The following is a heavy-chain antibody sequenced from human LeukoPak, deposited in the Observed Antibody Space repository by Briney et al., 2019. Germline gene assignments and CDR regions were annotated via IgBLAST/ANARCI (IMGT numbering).Heavy chain of an antibody. Sequence: PGGSLRLSCAASGFTFSSYSMNWVRQAPGKGLEWVSSISSSSSYIYCADSVKGRFTISRDNAKNSLYLQMNSLRAEDTAVYYCARFSVIVSYYYGSGSYGYYYYYMDVWGKGTTVTVSS. CDR3: ARFSVIVSYYYGSGSYGYYYYYMDV. J-gene: IGHJ6*03. CDR1: GFTFSSYS. D-gene: IGHD3-10*01. V-gene: IGHV3-21*01. CDR2: ISSSSSYI.